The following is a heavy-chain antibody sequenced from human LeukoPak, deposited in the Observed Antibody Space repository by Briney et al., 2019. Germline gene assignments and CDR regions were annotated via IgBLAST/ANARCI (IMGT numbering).Heavy chain of an antibody. Sequence: SETLSLTCTVSGGSISSGDYYWSWIRQPPGKGLEWIGYIYYSGSTYYNPSLKSRVTISVDTSKNQFSLKLSSVTAADTAVYYCARGVRRLTLVPAANEGTTFDYWGQGTLVTVSS. CDR3: ARGVRRLTLVPAANEGTTFDY. D-gene: IGHD2-2*01. V-gene: IGHV4-30-4*08. CDR1: GGSISSGDYY. CDR2: IYYSGST. J-gene: IGHJ4*02.